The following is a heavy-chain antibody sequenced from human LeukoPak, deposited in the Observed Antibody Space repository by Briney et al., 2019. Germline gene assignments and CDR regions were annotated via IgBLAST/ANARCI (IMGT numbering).Heavy chain of an antibody. CDR1: GGSISSSSYY. J-gene: IGHJ4*02. CDR3: ARDVAINSCSGGSCNTFTDDY. CDR2: IYYSRST. D-gene: IGHD2-15*01. Sequence: PSETLSLTCTVSGGSISSSSYYWGWIRQPPGKGLEWIGSIYYSRSTYYNPSLKSRVTISVDTSKNQFSLKLSSVTAADTAVYYCARDVAINSCSGGSCNTFTDDYWGQGTLVTVSS. V-gene: IGHV4-39*07.